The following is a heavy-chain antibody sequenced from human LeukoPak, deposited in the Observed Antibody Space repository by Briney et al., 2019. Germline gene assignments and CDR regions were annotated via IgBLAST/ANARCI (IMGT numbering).Heavy chain of an antibody. CDR3: ARDKSAGADTGSSFYY. CDR1: GFTFSSYT. V-gene: IGHV3-21*01. Sequence: KSGGSLRLSCAASGFTFSSYTMHWIRQAPGKGLEWVSSISGSNSYIFYADSVKGRFTVSRDNAKDSLYLQMNSLRAEDTAVYYCARDKSAGADTGSSFYYWGQGALVTVSS. D-gene: IGHD3-10*01. J-gene: IGHJ4*02. CDR2: ISGSNSYI.